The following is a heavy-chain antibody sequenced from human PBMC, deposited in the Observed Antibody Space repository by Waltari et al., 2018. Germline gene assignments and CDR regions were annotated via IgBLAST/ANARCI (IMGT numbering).Heavy chain of an antibody. D-gene: IGHD1-26*01. J-gene: IGHJ3*02. V-gene: IGHV3-7*01. CDR1: GFTFSSYW. CDR3: VTHEVGATFAFDI. Sequence: EVQLVESGGGLVQPGGSLRLSCAASGFTFSSYWMSWVRQAPGKGLEWVANIKQDGSEKYYVDSVKGRFTISRDNAKNSLYLQMNSLRAEDTAVYYCVTHEVGATFAFDIWGQGTMVTVSS. CDR2: IKQDGSEK.